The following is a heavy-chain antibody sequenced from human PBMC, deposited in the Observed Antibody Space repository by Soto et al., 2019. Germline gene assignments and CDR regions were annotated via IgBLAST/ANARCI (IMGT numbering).Heavy chain of an antibody. CDR2: IYPGDSDT. CDR3: ARSSAWSGNVIFLFDY. CDR1: GYSFTSYW. Sequence: GESLKISCMGSGYSFTSYWIAWARQMPGKGLEWMGIIYPGDSDTRYSPSFQGQVTISADKSISTAYLQWSSLKASDTAMYYCARSSAWSGNVIFLFDYWGKGTLATVSS. V-gene: IGHV5-51*01. J-gene: IGHJ4*02. D-gene: IGHD6-19*01.